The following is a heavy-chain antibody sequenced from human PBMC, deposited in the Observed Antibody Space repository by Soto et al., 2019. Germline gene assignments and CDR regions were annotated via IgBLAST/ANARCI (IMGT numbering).Heavy chain of an antibody. Sequence: QVQLVQSGAEVKKPGSSVKVSCKASGGTFSSYTISWVRQAPGLGLEWMGRIIPMLGIANYAQKFQGRVTITADKATGTAYMELSSLVYEDTAVYYCARGAWFGENYGMDVWGRGSTVTVSS. V-gene: IGHV1-69*02. CDR2: IIPMLGIA. CDR3: ARGAWFGENYGMDV. D-gene: IGHD3-10*01. J-gene: IGHJ6*02. CDR1: GGTFSSYT.